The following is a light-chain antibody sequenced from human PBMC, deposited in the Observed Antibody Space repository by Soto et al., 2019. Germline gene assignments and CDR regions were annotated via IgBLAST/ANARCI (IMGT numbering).Light chain of an antibody. CDR2: AAS. Sequence: DIQMTQAPSSLSASGGDRVTITCRASQSSRKYLNWYQQKPGEAPNLLIYAASSLQSGVPSRFSGSGSGTDFTLTISSLQPEDFATYFCQQSSTTPWTFGQGTKVEIK. J-gene: IGKJ1*01. CDR3: QQSSTTPWT. CDR1: QSSRKY. V-gene: IGKV1-39*01.